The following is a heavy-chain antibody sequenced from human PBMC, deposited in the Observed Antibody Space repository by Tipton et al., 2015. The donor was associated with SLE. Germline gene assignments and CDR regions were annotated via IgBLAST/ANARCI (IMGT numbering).Heavy chain of an antibody. D-gene: IGHD7-27*01. J-gene: IGHJ4*02. Sequence: SLRLSCVASGFSFSYYSMIWVRQAPGKGLAYVSGIRGGGDGASYGDSVKGRFTISRDNSKNTVYLQMNSLRPDDTALYYCAKDPNWGEAAYWGQGTLVTVSS. V-gene: IGHV3-23*01. CDR3: AKDPNWGEAAY. CDR2: IRGGGDGA. CDR1: GFSFSYYS.